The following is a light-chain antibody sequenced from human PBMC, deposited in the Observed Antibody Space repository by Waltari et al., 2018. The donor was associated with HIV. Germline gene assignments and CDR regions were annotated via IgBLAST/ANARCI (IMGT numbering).Light chain of an antibody. V-gene: IGLV3-1*01. Sequence: SYELTQPPSVSVSPGQTASITCSGDKLGDKYACWYQQKPGQSPVLVIYQDSKRPSGFPERFSGSNSGNPATLTIGGTQAMDGADYYCQAWDSSTVVFGTGTKVTVL. CDR3: QAWDSSTVV. CDR1: KLGDKY. CDR2: QDS. J-gene: IGLJ1*01.